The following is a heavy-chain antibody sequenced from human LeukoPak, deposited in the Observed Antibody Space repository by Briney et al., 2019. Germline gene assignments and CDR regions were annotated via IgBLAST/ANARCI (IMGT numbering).Heavy chain of an antibody. CDR2: IKQDGSEN. CDR1: GFTFSSYW. CDR3: ARNSSGWYEFDY. J-gene: IGHJ4*02. Sequence: GGSLRLSCAASGFTFSSYWMSWVRQAPGKGLAWVANIKQDGSENCYVDSVKGRFTISRDNAKNSLYLQMNSLRAEDTAVYYCARNSSGWYEFDYWGQGTLVTVSS. D-gene: IGHD6-19*01. V-gene: IGHV3-7*01.